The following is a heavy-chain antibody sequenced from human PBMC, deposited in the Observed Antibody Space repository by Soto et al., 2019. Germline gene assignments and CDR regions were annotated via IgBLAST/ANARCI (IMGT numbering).Heavy chain of an antibody. J-gene: IGHJ6*02. D-gene: IGHD3-3*01. CDR1: GGTFSSYA. CDR2: IVTSFGTA. CDR3: AREFLDFGLVITYYYYGMDV. Sequence: QVQLVQSGAEVKKPGSSVKVSCKASGGTFSSYAISWVRQAPGQGLEWMGGIVTSFGTANYAQKFQSRVTITADESTSTAYMELSSLRSEDTAVYYCAREFLDFGLVITYYYYGMDVWGQGTTVTVAS. V-gene: IGHV1-69*01.